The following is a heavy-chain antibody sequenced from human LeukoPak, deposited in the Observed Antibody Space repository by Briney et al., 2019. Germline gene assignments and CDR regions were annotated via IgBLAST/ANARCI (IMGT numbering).Heavy chain of an antibody. V-gene: IGHV3-74*01. CDR3: ARDRHYYDSGRYFEY. CDR1: GFSFSVYW. CDR2: IKTDGSIT. J-gene: IGHJ4*02. D-gene: IGHD3-10*01. Sequence: GGSLRLSCAASGFSFSVYWMHWVRQAPGKGPVWVSRIKTDGSITDYADFVKGRFIISRDNAKNSLYLQMNSLRAEDTAVYYCARDRHYYDSGRYFEYWGQGTLVTVSS.